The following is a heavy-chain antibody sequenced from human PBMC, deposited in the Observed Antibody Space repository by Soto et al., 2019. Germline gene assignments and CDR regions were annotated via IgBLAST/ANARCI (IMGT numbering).Heavy chain of an antibody. Sequence: SETLSLTCAVSGGSIGSGGYSWSWIRQPPGKGLEWIGYIYHSGSIYYNPSLKSRVTISRDNAKNSLYLQMNSLRDDDTAVYYCARPSSGWENWYDPWGQGTLVTVSS. D-gene: IGHD6-19*01. J-gene: IGHJ5*02. CDR3: ARPSSGWENWYDP. V-gene: IGHV4-30-2*01. CDR1: GGSIGSGGYS. CDR2: IYHSGSI.